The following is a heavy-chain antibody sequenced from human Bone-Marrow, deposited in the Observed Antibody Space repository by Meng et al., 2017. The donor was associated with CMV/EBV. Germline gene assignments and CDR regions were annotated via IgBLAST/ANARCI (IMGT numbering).Heavy chain of an antibody. CDR2: ISRSSSYT. CDR1: GFTFSDYY. CDR3: ARGIREMTTIKYFDL. J-gene: IGHJ2*01. D-gene: IGHD5-24*01. Sequence: SGFTFSDYYMSWIRQAPGEGLEWVSYISRSSSYTSYADSVKGRFTISRDNAKKSLYLQMSSLRGEDTAVYYCARGIREMTTIKYFDLWGRSTLVTVSS. V-gene: IGHV3-11*06.